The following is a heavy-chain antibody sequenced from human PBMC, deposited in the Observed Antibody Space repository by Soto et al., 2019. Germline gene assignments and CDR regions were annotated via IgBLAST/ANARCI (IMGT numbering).Heavy chain of an antibody. CDR2: ISYDGSNK. J-gene: IGHJ4*02. Sequence: PGGSLRLSCAASGFTFSSYAMHWVRQAPGKGLEWVAVISYDGSNKYYADSVKGRFTISRDNSKNTLYLQMNSLRAEDTAVYYCAREQAPVQYYDGSGSYHFDYWGQGTLVTVSS. CDR3: AREQAPVQYYDGSGSYHFDY. V-gene: IGHV3-30-3*01. CDR1: GFTFSSYA. D-gene: IGHD3-10*01.